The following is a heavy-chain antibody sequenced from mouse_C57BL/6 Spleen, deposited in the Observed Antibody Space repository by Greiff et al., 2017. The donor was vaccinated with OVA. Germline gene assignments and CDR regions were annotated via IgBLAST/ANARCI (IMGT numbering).Heavy chain of an antibody. CDR2: ISSGGDYI. Sequence: EVKVEESGEGLVKPGGSLKLSCAASGFTFSSYAMSWVRQTPEKRLEWVAYISSGGDYIYYADTVKGRFTISRDNARNTLYLQMSSLKSEDTAMYYCTRTRDGYYGAYWGQGTLVTVSA. V-gene: IGHV5-9-1*02. CDR3: TRTRDGYYGAY. D-gene: IGHD2-3*01. J-gene: IGHJ3*01. CDR1: GFTFSSYA.